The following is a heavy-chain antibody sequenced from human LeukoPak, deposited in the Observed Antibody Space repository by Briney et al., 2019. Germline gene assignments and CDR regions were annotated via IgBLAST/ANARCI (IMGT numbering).Heavy chain of an antibody. Sequence: SETLSLTCTVSGGSISSYYWSWIRQPPGKGLEWIGYIYYSGSTNYNPSLKSRVTISVDTSKNQFSLKLSSVTAADTAVYYCARDDGGIFDYWGQGTLVTVSS. J-gene: IGHJ4*02. V-gene: IGHV4-59*01. CDR3: ARDDGGIFDY. CDR2: IYYSGST. D-gene: IGHD3-16*01. CDR1: GGSISSYY.